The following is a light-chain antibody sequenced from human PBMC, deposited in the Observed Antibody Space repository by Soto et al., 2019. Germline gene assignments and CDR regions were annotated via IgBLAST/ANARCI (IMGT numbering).Light chain of an antibody. Sequence: QYAVTQPASVSGYPGQAITISCTGTSSDVGSYNLVSWYQQHPGKAPKLMIYEGSKRPSGVSNRFSGSKSGNTASLTISGLQAEDEADYYCCSYAVTPVFGTGTKVTVL. CDR1: SSDVGSYNL. CDR3: CSYAVTPV. CDR2: EGS. J-gene: IGLJ1*01. V-gene: IGLV2-23*01.